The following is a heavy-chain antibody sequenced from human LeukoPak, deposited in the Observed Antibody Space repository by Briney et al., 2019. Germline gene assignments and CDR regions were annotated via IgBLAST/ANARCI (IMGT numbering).Heavy chain of an antibody. Sequence: SQTLSLTCAISGDSVSTNSAARNWIRQSPSRGLEWLGRTYYMSKWYNDYAVSVKSRITINPDTPKNQFSLQLNSVTLEDTAVYYCARSHWNYDNWFDPWGQGTLVTVSS. D-gene: IGHD1-7*01. V-gene: IGHV6-1*01. CDR1: GDSVSTNSAA. CDR3: ARSHWNYDNWFDP. CDR2: TYYMSKWYN. J-gene: IGHJ5*02.